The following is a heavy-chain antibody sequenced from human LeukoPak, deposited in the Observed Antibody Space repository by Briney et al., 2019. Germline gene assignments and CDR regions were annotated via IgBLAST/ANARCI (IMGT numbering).Heavy chain of an antibody. CDR1: GGSISSSSYY. D-gene: IGHD2-2*01. CDR2: IYYSGST. Sequence: SETLSLTCTVSGGSISSSSYYWGWIRQPPGKGLEWIGSIYYSGSTYYNPSLKSRVTISVDTSKNQFSLKLSSLTAADTAVYYCAASKADIVVENWFDPWGQGTLVTVSS. V-gene: IGHV4-39*07. J-gene: IGHJ5*02. CDR3: AASKADIVVENWFDP.